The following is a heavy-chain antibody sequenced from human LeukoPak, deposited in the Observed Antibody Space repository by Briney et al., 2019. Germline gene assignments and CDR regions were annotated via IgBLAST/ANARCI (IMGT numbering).Heavy chain of an antibody. Sequence: GASVKVSCKASGYTFTGYYMHRVRQAPGQGLEWMGRINPNSGGTNYAQKFQGRVTMTRDTSISTAYMELSRLRSDDTAVYYCVRDSYYDLGYWGQGTLVTVSS. CDR1: GYTFTGYY. J-gene: IGHJ4*02. D-gene: IGHD3-3*01. CDR3: VRDSYYDLGY. V-gene: IGHV1-2*06. CDR2: INPNSGGT.